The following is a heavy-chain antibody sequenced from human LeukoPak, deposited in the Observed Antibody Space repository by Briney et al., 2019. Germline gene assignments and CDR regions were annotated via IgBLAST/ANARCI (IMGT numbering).Heavy chain of an antibody. D-gene: IGHD6-6*01. V-gene: IGHV4-31*03. CDR1: GGSFSGGGYY. CDR2: IDYSGTA. CDR3: ARDSYSSSIRWFDS. J-gene: IGHJ5*01. Sequence: SQTLSLTCTVSGGSFSGGGYYWSWIRQLPGKGLEWIGYIDYSGTAYYNPSLKSRVTISIDTSKNQFSVKLSSVTAADTAVYYCARDSYSSSIRWFDSWGQGTLVIVSS.